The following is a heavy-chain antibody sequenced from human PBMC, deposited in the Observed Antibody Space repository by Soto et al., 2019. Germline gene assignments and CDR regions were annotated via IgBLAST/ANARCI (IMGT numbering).Heavy chain of an antibody. CDR2: IIPIFGTA. Sequence: GASVKVSCKASGGTFSSYAISWVRQAPGQGLEWMGGIIPIFGTANYAQKFQGRVTITADESTSTAYMELSSLRSEDTAVYYCAGAVWYSGSYYVGHNWFDPWGQGTLVTVSS. CDR3: AGAVWYSGSYYVGHNWFDP. CDR1: GGTFSSYA. J-gene: IGHJ5*02. V-gene: IGHV1-69*13. D-gene: IGHD1-26*01.